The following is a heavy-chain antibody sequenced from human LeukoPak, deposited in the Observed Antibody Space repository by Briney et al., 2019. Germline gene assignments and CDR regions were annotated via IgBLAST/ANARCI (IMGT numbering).Heavy chain of an antibody. V-gene: IGHV3-66*01. Sequence: GGSLRLSCAASGFTFSDYYMSWIRQAPGKGLEWVSIIYSGGRTYYADSVKGRFTISRDNSKNTLYLQMNSLRVEDTAVYYCARDEYEYAGWFDPWGQGTLVTVSS. J-gene: IGHJ5*02. CDR3: ARDEYEYAGWFDP. D-gene: IGHD5-12*01. CDR2: IYSGGRT. CDR1: GFTFSDYY.